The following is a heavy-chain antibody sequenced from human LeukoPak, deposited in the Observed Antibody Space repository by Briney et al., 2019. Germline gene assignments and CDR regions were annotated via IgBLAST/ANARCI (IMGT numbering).Heavy chain of an antibody. CDR1: GFAFSSYW. J-gene: IGHJ4*02. CDR3: ARGGGRVLRFLEWLLSTALFDY. Sequence: GGSLRLSCAASGFAFSSYWMNWVRQAPGKGLEWVASINQDGSEKYYLDSVKGRFTISRDNAKNSLYLQMNSLRAEDTAVYYCARGGGRVLRFLEWLLSTALFDYWGQGTLVTVSS. CDR2: INQDGSEK. D-gene: IGHD3-3*01. V-gene: IGHV3-7*01.